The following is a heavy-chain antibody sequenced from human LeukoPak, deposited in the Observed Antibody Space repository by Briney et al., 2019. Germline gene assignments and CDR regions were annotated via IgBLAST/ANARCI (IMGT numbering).Heavy chain of an antibody. CDR3: ARGYYDSSGYDPGLGY. V-gene: IGHV1-46*01. J-gene: IGHJ4*02. Sequence: ASVKVSCKASGYTFTSYDINWVRQAPGQGLEWMGIINPSGGSTSYAQKFQGRVSMTRDTSTSTVYMELSSLRSEDTAMYWCARGYYDSSGYDPGLGYWGQGTLVTVSS. D-gene: IGHD3-22*01. CDR2: INPSGGST. CDR1: GYTFTSYD.